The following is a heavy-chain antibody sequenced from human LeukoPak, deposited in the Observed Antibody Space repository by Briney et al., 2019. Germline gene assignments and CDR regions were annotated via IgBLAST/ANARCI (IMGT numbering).Heavy chain of an antibody. CDR3: ARDYDSSGYYPNWFDP. D-gene: IGHD3-22*01. J-gene: IGHJ5*02. CDR2: IYYSGST. Sequence: SETLSLTCTVSGGSISSYYWSWIRQPPGKGLEWIGHIYYSGSTNYNPSLKSRVTISVDTSKNQFSLKLSSVTAADTAVYYCARDYDSSGYYPNWFDPWGQGTLVTVSS. V-gene: IGHV4-59*01. CDR1: GGSISSYY.